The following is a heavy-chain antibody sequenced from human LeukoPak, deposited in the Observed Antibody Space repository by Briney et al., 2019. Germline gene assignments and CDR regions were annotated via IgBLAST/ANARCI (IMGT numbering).Heavy chain of an antibody. CDR1: GFTFGDYA. CDR2: IRSKAYGGTT. J-gene: IGHJ4*02. Sequence: GGSLRLSCTASGFTFGDYAMSWFRQAPGKGLEWVGFIRSKAYGGTTEYAASVKGRFTISRDDSKSIAYLQMNSLRAEDTAVYYCANGDFWSGYDHDLLGYWGQGTLVTVSS. D-gene: IGHD3-3*01. CDR3: ANGDFWSGYDHDLLGY. V-gene: IGHV3-49*03.